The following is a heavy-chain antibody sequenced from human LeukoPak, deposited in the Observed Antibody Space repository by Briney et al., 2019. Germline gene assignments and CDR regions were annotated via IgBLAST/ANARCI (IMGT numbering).Heavy chain of an antibody. Sequence: ASVKVSCKASGYTFTSYYMHWVRQAPGQGLEWMGIINPSGGSTSYAQKFQGRVTMTRDTSTSTVYMELSSLRSEDTAVYYCAAAIAAAGDYYYYYYMDVWGKGTTVTISS. CDR2: INPSGGST. CDR1: GYTFTSYY. CDR3: AAAIAAAGDYYYYYYMDV. J-gene: IGHJ6*03. D-gene: IGHD6-13*01. V-gene: IGHV1-46*01.